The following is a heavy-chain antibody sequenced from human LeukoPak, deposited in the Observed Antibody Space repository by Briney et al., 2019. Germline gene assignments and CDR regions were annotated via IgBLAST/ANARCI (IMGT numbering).Heavy chain of an antibody. CDR3: AKGRYYYDSSGYYPFDY. V-gene: IGHV3-23*01. CDR1: GFTFSNYA. Sequence: PGGSLRLSCAASGFTFSNYAMSWVRQAPGKGLEWVSAISDSGGSTYYADSVKGRFTISRDNSKNTLYLQMNSLRAEDMAVYYCAKGRYYYDSSGYYPFDYWGQGTLVTVSS. J-gene: IGHJ4*02. CDR2: ISDSGGST. D-gene: IGHD3-22*01.